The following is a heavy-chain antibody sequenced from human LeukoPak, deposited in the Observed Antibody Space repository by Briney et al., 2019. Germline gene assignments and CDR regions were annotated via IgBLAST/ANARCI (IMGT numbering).Heavy chain of an antibody. Sequence: GESLKISCKGSGYSFTTYWIGWVRQMPGKGLEWMGIIYPGDSDTTYSPSFQGQFTISADKSISTAYLQWNNLKASDSAMYYCARSPDGAFDIWGQGTMVTVSS. J-gene: IGHJ3*02. CDR2: IYPGDSDT. CDR1: GYSFTTYW. CDR3: ARSPDGAFDI. V-gene: IGHV5-51*01.